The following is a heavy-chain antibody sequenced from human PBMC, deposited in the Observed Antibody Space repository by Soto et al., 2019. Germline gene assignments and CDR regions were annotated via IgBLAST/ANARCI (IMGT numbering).Heavy chain of an antibody. Sequence: SETLSLTCTVSGGSISSGGYYWSWIRQHPGKGLEWIGYIYYSGSTYYNPSLKSRVTISVDTSKNQFSLKLSSVTAADTAVYYCARGRGTVTTVTTHLDYWGQGTLVTVPQ. D-gene: IGHD4-17*01. CDR2: IYYSGST. V-gene: IGHV4-31*03. J-gene: IGHJ4*02. CDR3: ARGRGTVTTVTTHLDY. CDR1: GGSISSGGYY.